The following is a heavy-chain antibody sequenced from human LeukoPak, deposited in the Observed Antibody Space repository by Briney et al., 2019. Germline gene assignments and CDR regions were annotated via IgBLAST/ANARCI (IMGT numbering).Heavy chain of an antibody. CDR2: INYDGSST. CDR3: VREAAAGTAGAYGMDV. V-gene: IGHV3-74*01. CDR1: GFTFSSYW. D-gene: IGHD6-13*01. Sequence: QPGGSLRLSCAASGFTFSSYWMHWVRQAPGKGLVWVSRINYDGSSTSYADSVKGRFTISRDNAKNTLYLQMNSLRAEDTAVYYCVREAAAGTAGAYGMDVWGQGTTVTVSS. J-gene: IGHJ6*02.